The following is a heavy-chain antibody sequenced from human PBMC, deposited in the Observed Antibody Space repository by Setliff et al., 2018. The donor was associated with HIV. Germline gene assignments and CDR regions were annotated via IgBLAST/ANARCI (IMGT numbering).Heavy chain of an antibody. CDR1: GFTFSSYW. V-gene: IGHV3-9*03. D-gene: IGHD4-17*01. Sequence: GGSLRLSCAASGFTFSSYWMHWVRQAPGKGLEWVSGISWNSDTTGYAYSVKGRFTISRDNAKNSLYLQMNSLRAEDMALYYCAKGTSYGVPRGVMDVWGKGTTVTVSS. CDR3: AKGTSYGVPRGVMDV. J-gene: IGHJ6*04. CDR2: ISWNSDTT.